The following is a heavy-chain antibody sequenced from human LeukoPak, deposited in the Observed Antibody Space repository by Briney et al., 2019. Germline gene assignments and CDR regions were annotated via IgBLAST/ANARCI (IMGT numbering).Heavy chain of an antibody. CDR1: GYTFTGDY. Sequence: ASVTVSCKASGYTFTGDYMHWVRLAPGQGLEYMGWIDPNRGGTDYAQKFQGRVTMTRDTSISTAYMELSRLRSDDTAVYYCARGRGVASRPPYYYYYMDVWGKGTTVTVSS. CDR2: IDPNRGGT. J-gene: IGHJ6*03. V-gene: IGHV1-2*02. CDR3: ARGRGVASRPPYYYYYMDV. D-gene: IGHD6-6*01.